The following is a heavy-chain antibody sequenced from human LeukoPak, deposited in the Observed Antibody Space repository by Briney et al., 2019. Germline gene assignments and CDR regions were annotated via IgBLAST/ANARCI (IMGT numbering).Heavy chain of an antibody. CDR3: SKGNIAASATSLHFDY. J-gene: IGHJ4*02. V-gene: IGHV3-23*01. Sequence: GGSLRLSCAASGFTFSNYAMSWVRQAPGEGLEWVSGVSGSGDTTYYADSVKGRFTISRDNSKNTLYLQMSSLRAEDTALYYCSKGNIAASATSLHFDYWGQGNLVTVSS. CDR2: VSGSGDTT. CDR1: GFTFSNYA. D-gene: IGHD6-6*01.